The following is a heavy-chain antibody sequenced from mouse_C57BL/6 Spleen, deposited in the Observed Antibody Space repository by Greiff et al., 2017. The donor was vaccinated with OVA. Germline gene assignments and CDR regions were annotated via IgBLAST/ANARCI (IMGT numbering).Heavy chain of an antibody. Sequence: QVQLQQPGAELVKPGASVKLSCKASGYTFTSYWMQWVKQRPGQGLEWIGEIDLSDSYTNYNQKFKGKATLTVDTSSSTAYMQLSSLTSEDSAVYYCARGHYYGSPLYAMDYWGQGTSVTVSS. D-gene: IGHD1-1*01. CDR2: IDLSDSYT. J-gene: IGHJ4*01. CDR1: GYTFTSYW. CDR3: ARGHYYGSPLYAMDY. V-gene: IGHV1-50*01.